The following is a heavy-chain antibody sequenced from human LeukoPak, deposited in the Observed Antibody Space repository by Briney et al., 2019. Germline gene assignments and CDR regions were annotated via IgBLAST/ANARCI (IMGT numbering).Heavy chain of an antibody. V-gene: IGHV3-7*01. Sequence: GGSLRLSCAAPGFTFSNYNMNWVRQAPGKGLEWVANIKQDGSEKYYVDSVKGRFTISRDDAKNSLYLQMNSLRAEDTAVYYCARMSSGSYYTPDYFDYWGQGTLVTVSS. D-gene: IGHD3-10*01. CDR2: IKQDGSEK. CDR1: GFTFSNYN. CDR3: ARMSSGSYYTPDYFDY. J-gene: IGHJ4*02.